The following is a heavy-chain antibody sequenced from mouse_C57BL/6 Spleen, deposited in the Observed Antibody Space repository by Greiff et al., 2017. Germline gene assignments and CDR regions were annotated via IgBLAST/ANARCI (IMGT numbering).Heavy chain of an antibody. CDR1: GFTFSDFY. V-gene: IGHV7-1*01. J-gene: IGHJ4*01. CDR2: SRNKANDYTT. CDR3: AGYGYDGAMDY. D-gene: IGHD2-2*01. Sequence: EVQLVESGGGLVQSGRSLRLSCATSGFTFSDFYMAWVRQAPGKGLEWIAASRNKANDYTTEYSASVKGRFIVSRDTSQSILYLQMKALRAEDTAIYYCAGYGYDGAMDYWGQGTSVTVSS.